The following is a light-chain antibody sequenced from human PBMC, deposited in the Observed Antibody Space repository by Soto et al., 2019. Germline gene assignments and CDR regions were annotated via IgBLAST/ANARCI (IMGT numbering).Light chain of an antibody. CDR2: GNS. J-gene: IGLJ3*02. CDR3: QSYDSSLSGSWV. CDR1: SSNIGAGYD. Sequence: QSVLTQPPSVSGAPGQRVTISCTGSSSNIGAGYDVHWYQQLPGTAPKLLIYGNSNRPSGVPDRFSGYKSGTSASLAITGLQAEDEADYSCQSYDSSLSGSWVFGGGTKLTVL. V-gene: IGLV1-40*01.